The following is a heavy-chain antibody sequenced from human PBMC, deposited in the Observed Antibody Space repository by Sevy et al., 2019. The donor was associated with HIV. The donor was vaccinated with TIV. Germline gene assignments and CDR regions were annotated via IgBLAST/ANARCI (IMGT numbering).Heavy chain of an antibody. CDR1: GFTFNMYW. CDR3: ARHCSGGSCYSLLPHYYNGMDV. CDR2: IKEDGSER. Sequence: GGSLRLSCAASGFTFNMYWMTWVRQAPGKGLEWVANIKEDGSERHYLDSVKGRFTISRDNAKESLYLQINSLRAEDMAVYYCARHCSGGSCYSLLPHYYNGMDVWGQGTTVTVSS. D-gene: IGHD2-15*01. V-gene: IGHV3-7*01. J-gene: IGHJ6*02.